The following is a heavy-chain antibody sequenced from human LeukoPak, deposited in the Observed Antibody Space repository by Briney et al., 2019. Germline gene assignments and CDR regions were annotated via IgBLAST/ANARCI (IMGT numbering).Heavy chain of an antibody. Sequence: SETLSLTCTVSGGSISSGSYYWSWIRQPAGKGLEWIGRIYTSGSTNYNPSLKSRVTISVDTSKNQFSLKLSSVTAADTAVYYCARVRGYSYGYLDAFDIWGQGTMVTVSS. D-gene: IGHD5-18*01. V-gene: IGHV4-61*02. CDR2: IYTSGST. CDR1: GGSISSGSYY. CDR3: ARVRGYSYGYLDAFDI. J-gene: IGHJ3*02.